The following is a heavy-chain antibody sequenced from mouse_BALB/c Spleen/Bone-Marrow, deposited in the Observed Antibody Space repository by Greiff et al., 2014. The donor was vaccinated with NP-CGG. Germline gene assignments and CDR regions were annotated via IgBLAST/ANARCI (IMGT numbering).Heavy chain of an antibody. CDR2: INPGSRSI. V-gene: IGHV4-2*02. D-gene: IGHD1-2*01. CDR1: GFDFGRYW. CDR3: ARVGHYGYHDN. Sequence: DVMLVESGGGLVQSGGSLNLACVASGFDFGRYWMSCARQAPGKGLEWIGEINPGSRSINYSPSLKDKFIISRDNGKNKLYLQMRKARSADTALYSCARVGHYGYHDNWGQGTTLPVSS. J-gene: IGHJ2*01.